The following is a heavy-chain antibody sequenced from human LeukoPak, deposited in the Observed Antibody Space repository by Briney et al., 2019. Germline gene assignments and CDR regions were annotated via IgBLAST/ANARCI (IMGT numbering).Heavy chain of an antibody. J-gene: IGHJ4*02. D-gene: IGHD3-22*01. V-gene: IGHV3-33*01. Sequence: GGSLRLSCAASGFTFSSYGMHWVRQAPGKGLEWVAVIWYDGSNKYYADSVKGRFTISRDNSKNTLYLQMNSLRAEDTAVYYCARASYYYDSSGSYYFDYRGQGTLVTVSS. CDR3: ARASYYYDSSGSYYFDY. CDR1: GFTFSSYG. CDR2: IWYDGSNK.